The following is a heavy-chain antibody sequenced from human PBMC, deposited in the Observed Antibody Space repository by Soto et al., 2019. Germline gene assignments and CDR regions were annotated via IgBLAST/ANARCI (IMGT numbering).Heavy chain of an antibody. CDR2: IIPIFGTA. Sequence: QVQLVQSGAEVKKPGSSVKVSCKASGGTFSSYAISWVRQAPGQGLEWMGGIIPIFGTAHYARKVQGRVTIDATEPTSRAYKELSSLKSDNTAVYSCARARFDGSARYESWFDPWVQGTLVTVAS. D-gene: IGHD1-20*01. CDR1: GGTFSSYA. J-gene: IGHJ5*02. CDR3: ARARFDGSARYESWFDP. V-gene: IGHV1-69*01.